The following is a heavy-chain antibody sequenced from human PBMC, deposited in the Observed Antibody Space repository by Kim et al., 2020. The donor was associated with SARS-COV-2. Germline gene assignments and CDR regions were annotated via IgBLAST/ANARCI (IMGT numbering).Heavy chain of an antibody. J-gene: IGHJ4*02. CDR3: ARAREEPEYYFDY. V-gene: IGHV4-31*02. Sequence: TRPLKTRVTIAVDTAKNQFSLKLSSGTAADTAVYYCARAREEPEYYFDYWGQGTLVTVSS. D-gene: IGHD1-26*01.